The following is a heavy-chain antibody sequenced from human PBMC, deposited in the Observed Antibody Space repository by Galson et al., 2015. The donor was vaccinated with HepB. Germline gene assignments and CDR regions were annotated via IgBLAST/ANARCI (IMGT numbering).Heavy chain of an antibody. CDR1: GYTFTSYD. CDR2: MNPNSGNT. CDR3: ARALVHYDFWSGSGHYYMDV. V-gene: IGHV1-8*01. Sequence: SVKVSCKASGYTFTSYDINWVRQATGQGLEWMGWMNPNSGNTGYAQKFQGRVTMTMNNSISTAYMELSSLRSEDTAVYYCARALVHYDFWSGSGHYYMDVWGKGTTVTVSS. J-gene: IGHJ6*03. D-gene: IGHD3-3*01.